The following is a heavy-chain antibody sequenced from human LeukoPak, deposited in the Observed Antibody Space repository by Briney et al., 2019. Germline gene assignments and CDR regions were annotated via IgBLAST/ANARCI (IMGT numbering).Heavy chain of an antibody. D-gene: IGHD6-13*01. CDR1: GFTFSSSG. V-gene: IGHV3-30*02. J-gene: IGHJ2*01. CDR2: TRYDGSNK. CDR3: AKDLRRSSSWQYFPPGWYFDL. Sequence: PGGSLRLSCAASGFTFSSSGMHWVRQAPGKGLEWVAFTRYDGSNKNYADSVKGRFTISRDNSKNTLYLQMNSLRAEDTAVYYCAKDLRRSSSWQYFPPGWYFDLWGRGTLVTVSS.